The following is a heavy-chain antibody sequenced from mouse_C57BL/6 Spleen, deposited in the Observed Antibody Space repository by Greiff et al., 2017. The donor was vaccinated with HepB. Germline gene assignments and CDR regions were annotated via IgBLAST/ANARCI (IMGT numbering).Heavy chain of an antibody. Sequence: VQLQQSGAELVKPGASVKLSCKASGYTFTSYWMHWVKQRPGQGLEWIGMIHPNSGSTNYNEKFKSKATLTVDKSSSTAYMQLSSLTSEDSAVYYCAREVDLDGNYRGVWGTGTTVTVSS. CDR3: AREVDLDGNYRGV. D-gene: IGHD2-1*01. J-gene: IGHJ1*03. CDR1: GYTFTSYW. CDR2: IHPNSGST. V-gene: IGHV1-64*01.